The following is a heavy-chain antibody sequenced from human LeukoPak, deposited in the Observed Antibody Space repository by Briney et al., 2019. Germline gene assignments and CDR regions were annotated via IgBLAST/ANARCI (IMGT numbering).Heavy chain of an antibody. CDR1: GGSISSYY. V-gene: IGHV4-59*01. D-gene: IGHD1-26*01. CDR2: IYYSGST. J-gene: IGHJ4*02. Sequence: SETLPLTCTVSGGSISSYYWSWIRQPPGKGLEWIGYIYYSGSTNYNPSLKSRVTISVDTSKDQFSLKLSSVTAADTAVYYCARGPEWELLGYFDYWGQGTLVTVSS. CDR3: ARGPEWELLGYFDY.